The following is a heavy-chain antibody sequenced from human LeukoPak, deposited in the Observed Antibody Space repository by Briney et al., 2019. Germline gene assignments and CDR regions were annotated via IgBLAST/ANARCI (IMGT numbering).Heavy chain of an antibody. CDR3: ARDAFRGYQFDP. CDR1: GFTFSNYA. D-gene: IGHD5-12*01. V-gene: IGHV3-30*04. J-gene: IGHJ5*02. CDR2: ISHDTEKT. Sequence: PGGSLKLSCVDSGFTFSNYAMQWVRQAPGKGLEWVAVISHDTEKTYYADSVKGRFTISRDNAKNSLYLEMSNLRAEDTAVYYCARDAFRGYQFDPWGQGALVTVSS.